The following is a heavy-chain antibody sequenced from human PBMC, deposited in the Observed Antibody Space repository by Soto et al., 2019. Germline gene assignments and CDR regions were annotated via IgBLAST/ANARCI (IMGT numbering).Heavy chain of an antibody. Sequence: QVQLQESGPGLVKPSQTLSLTCTVSGDSISSGGYYWSWVRQHPGKGLEWIGYIHYSGSTYYTPSPKSPLTISIDNAENQFSLNLNSGSAADPGVYYCASSPKGGWTLYHRGQGILVTVSS. CDR2: IHYSGST. CDR1: GDSISSGGYY. CDR3: ASSPKGGWTLYH. V-gene: IGHV4-31*01. D-gene: IGHD2-2*01. J-gene: IGHJ4*02.